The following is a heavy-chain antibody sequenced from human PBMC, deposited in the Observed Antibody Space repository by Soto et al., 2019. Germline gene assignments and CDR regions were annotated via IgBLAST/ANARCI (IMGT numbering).Heavy chain of an antibody. CDR1: GGSISSYY. J-gene: IGHJ6*03. CDR3: ARHNPPAMVRGVISSIGYYMDV. D-gene: IGHD3-10*01. V-gene: IGHV4-59*08. Sequence: SETLSLTCTVSGGSISSYYWSWIRQPPGKGLEWIGYIYYSGSTNYNPSLKSRVTISVDTSKNQFSLKLSSVTAADTAVYYCARHNPPAMVRGVISSIGYYMDVWGKGTTVTVSS. CDR2: IYYSGST.